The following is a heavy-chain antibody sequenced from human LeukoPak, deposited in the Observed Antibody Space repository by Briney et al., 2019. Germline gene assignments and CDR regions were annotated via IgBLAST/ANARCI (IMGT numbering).Heavy chain of an antibody. V-gene: IGHV4-34*01. CDR3: ARAVKSRTRDYYHGMDV. D-gene: IGHD1/OR15-1a*01. J-gene: IGHJ6*02. CDR1: GGSFTGYY. Sequence: SETLSLTCAVYGGSFTGYYWGWIRQPPGKGLEWIGEINHSGNTDCSPSLKSRVTMSVEKSRNQISLKMRSVTAADTAVYYCARAVKSRTRDYYHGMDVWGQGTTVTVSS. CDR2: INHSGNT.